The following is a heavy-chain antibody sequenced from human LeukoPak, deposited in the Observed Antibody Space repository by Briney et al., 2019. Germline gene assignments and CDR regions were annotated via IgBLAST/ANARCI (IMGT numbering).Heavy chain of an antibody. CDR1: GFTFSSYN. V-gene: IGHV3-21*01. CDR3: ARDPYSGSYGNYYYYFMDV. Sequence: GGSLRLSCAASGFTFSSYNMNWVRQAPGKRLEWVSSITSGSSYIYYADSVKDRFTISRDNAKNSLYMQMNSLRAEDTAVYYCARDPYSGSYGNYYYYFMDVWGKGTTVTISS. D-gene: IGHD1-26*01. CDR2: ITSGSSYI. J-gene: IGHJ6*03.